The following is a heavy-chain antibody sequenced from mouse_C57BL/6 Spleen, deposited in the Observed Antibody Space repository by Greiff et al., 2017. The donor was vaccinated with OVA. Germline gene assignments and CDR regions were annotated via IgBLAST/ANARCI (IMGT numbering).Heavy chain of an antibody. V-gene: IGHV1-22*01. CDR1: GYTFTDYN. CDR3: ARTIYDGYSYFDY. J-gene: IGHJ2*01. D-gene: IGHD2-3*01. CDR2: PNPNTGGT. Sequence: VQLQQSGPELVKPGASVKMSCKASGYTFTDYNMHWVKQSHGKSLERTGHPNPNTGGTSYNQKFKGKATWTVNKSSSTAYMELRSLTSEDSAVYYCARTIYDGYSYFDYWGQGTTLTVSS.